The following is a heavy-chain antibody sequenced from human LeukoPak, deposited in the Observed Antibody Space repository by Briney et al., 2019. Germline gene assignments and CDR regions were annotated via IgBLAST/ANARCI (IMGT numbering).Heavy chain of an antibody. CDR1: GFTFSSYA. Sequence: PGGSLRLTCAASGFTFSSYAMSWVRHAPGKGLEWVSAISGSGGSTYYADSVKGRFTISRDNSKNTLYLQMKSLRAEDTAVYYCAKEGFPIVVVPAYFDYWGQGTLVTVSS. CDR3: AKEGFPIVVVPAYFDY. V-gene: IGHV3-23*01. CDR2: ISGSGGST. D-gene: IGHD2-2*01. J-gene: IGHJ4*02.